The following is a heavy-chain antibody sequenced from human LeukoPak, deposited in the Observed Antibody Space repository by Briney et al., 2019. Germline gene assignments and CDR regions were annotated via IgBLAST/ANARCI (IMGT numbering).Heavy chain of an antibody. Sequence: SETLSLTCTVSGYSISSGYYWGWIRQPPGKGLEWIGEINHSGSTNYNPSLKSRVTISVDTSKNQFSLKVNSMTAADTAVYYCARVVVASTYDAFDLWGQGTMVTVSS. V-gene: IGHV4-38-2*02. CDR2: INHSGST. J-gene: IGHJ3*01. CDR3: ARVVVASTYDAFDL. D-gene: IGHD2-15*01. CDR1: GYSISSGYY.